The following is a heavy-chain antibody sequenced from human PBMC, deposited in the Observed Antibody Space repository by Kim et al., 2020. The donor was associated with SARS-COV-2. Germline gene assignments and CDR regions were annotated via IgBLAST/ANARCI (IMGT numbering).Heavy chain of an antibody. CDR3: ARDTGLYSSSWRDWVY. D-gene: IGHD6-13*01. V-gene: IGHV3-53*01. CDR1: GFTVSSNY. Sequence: GGSLRLSCAASGFTVSSNYMSWVRQAPGKGLEWVSVIYSGGSTYYADSVKGRFTISRDNSKNTLYLQMNSLRAEDTAVYYCARDTGLYSSSWRDWVYWGQGTLVTVSS. CDR2: IYSGGST. J-gene: IGHJ4*02.